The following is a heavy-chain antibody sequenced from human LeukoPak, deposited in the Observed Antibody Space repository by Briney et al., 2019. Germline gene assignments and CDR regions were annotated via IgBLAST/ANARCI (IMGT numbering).Heavy chain of an antibody. CDR2: IDWDDDK. CDR3: ARTDCSSTSCYPYYFDY. CDR1: GFSLSTSGMC. J-gene: IGHJ4*02. Sequence: SGPTLVNPTQTLTLTCTFSGFSLSTSGMCVSWIRQPPGKALEWLARIDWDDDKYYSTSLKTRLTISKDTSKNQVVLTMTNMDPVDTATYYCARTDCSSTSCYPYYFDYWGQGTLVTVSS. V-gene: IGHV2-70*11. D-gene: IGHD2-2*01.